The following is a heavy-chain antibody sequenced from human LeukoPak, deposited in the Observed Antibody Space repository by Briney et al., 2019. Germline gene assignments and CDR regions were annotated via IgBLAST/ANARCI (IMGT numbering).Heavy chain of an antibody. CDR1: GFTVSNNY. J-gene: IGHJ4*02. D-gene: IGHD7-27*01. V-gene: IGHV3-66*01. CDR3: ARDLGITY. CDR2: IYTGGST. Sequence: PGGPLRLSCAASGFTVSNNYMSWVRQAPGKGLEWVSVIYTGGSTYYADSVKGRFTISRDNSKNTLYLRMNSLRAEDTAVYYCARDLGITYWGQGTLVTVSS.